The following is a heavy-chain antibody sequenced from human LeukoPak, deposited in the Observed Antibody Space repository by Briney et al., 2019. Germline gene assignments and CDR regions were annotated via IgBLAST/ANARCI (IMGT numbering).Heavy chain of an antibody. J-gene: IGHJ4*02. CDR2: ISWNSGSI. V-gene: IGHV3-9*01. D-gene: IGHD6-19*01. CDR3: AKDIRKRGSSGYFDY. Sequence: GRSLRLSCAASGFTFDDYAMHWARQAPGKGLEWVSGISWNSGSIGYADSVKGRFTISRDTAKNSLYLQMNSLRAEDTALYYCAKDIRKRGSSGYFDYWGQGTLVTVSS. CDR1: GFTFDDYA.